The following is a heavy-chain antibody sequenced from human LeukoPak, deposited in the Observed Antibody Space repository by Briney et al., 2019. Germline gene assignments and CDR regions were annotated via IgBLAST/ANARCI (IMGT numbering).Heavy chain of an antibody. D-gene: IGHD6-19*01. J-gene: IGHJ4*02. CDR3: ARDRVTPRTSPSLVVAGPPDY. CDR2: ISPSGGST. V-gene: IGHV1-46*01. CDR1: GYTFTSNY. Sequence: ASVKVSCKAFGYTFTSNYMHWVRQAPGQGPEWMGVISPSGGSTTYAQKFQGRVTLTRDMSTSTDYLELRSLRSDDTAMYYCARDRVTPRTSPSLVVAGPPDYWGQGTLVTVSS.